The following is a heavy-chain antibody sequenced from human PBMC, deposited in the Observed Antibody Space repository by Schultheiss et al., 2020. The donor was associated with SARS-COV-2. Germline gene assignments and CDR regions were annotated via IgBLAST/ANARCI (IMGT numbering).Heavy chain of an antibody. Sequence: SETLSLTCTVSGGSISSGDYYWSWIRQPPGKGLEWIGYIYYSGSTNYNPSLKSRVTISVDTSKNQFSLKLSSVTAADTAVYYCARGSITGTSMHYYYYYGMDVWGQGTTVTVSS. CDR3: ARGSITGTSMHYYYYYGMDV. CDR1: GGSISSGDYY. CDR2: IYYSGST. J-gene: IGHJ6*02. D-gene: IGHD1-20*01. V-gene: IGHV4-30-4*01.